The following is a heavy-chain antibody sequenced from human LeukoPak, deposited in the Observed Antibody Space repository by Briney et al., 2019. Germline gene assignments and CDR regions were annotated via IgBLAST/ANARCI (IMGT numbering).Heavy chain of an antibody. CDR3: ARTRYYYNSRSYGAPYYFDY. CDR1: GDSISSGSYY. J-gene: IGHJ4*02. V-gene: IGHV4-61*02. Sequence: SETLSLTCTVSGDSISSGSYYWSWMRQPAGKGLEWIGRIYTSGNTNYNPSLKSRVTISVDTSKNQFSLKLSSVTAADTAVYYCARTRYYYNSRSYGAPYYFDYWGQGTLVTVSS. CDR2: IYTSGNT. D-gene: IGHD3-10*01.